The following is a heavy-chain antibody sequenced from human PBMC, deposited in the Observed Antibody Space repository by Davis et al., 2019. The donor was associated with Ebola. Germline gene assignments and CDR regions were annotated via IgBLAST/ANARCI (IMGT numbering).Heavy chain of an antibody. CDR2: IDSSGRTK. V-gene: IGHV3-48*04. Sequence: GESLKISCTASGFTFRTFAMNWVRQAPGKGLERLSYIDSSGRTKYYATSVTGRFTISRDNAKNSLYLQMNSLRAEDTAVYYCARDPKWDPSRPDYWGQGTLVTVSS. J-gene: IGHJ4*02. CDR1: GFTFRTFA. CDR3: ARDPKWDPSRPDY. D-gene: IGHD1-26*01.